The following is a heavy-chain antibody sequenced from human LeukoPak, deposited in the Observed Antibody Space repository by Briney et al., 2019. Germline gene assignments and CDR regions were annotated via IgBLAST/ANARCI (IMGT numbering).Heavy chain of an antibody. CDR3: AREANWAYYFDN. CDR2: ISAYDGNT. V-gene: IGHV1-18*01. Sequence: ASVKVSCKASGYTFVSYGITWVRQAPGQGLGWMGWISAYDGNTKYAQKFQGRVTLTTDTSTSTASMELRSLRSDDTAVYYCAREANWAYYFDNWGQGTLVTVSS. D-gene: IGHD1-1*01. J-gene: IGHJ4*02. CDR1: GYTFVSYG.